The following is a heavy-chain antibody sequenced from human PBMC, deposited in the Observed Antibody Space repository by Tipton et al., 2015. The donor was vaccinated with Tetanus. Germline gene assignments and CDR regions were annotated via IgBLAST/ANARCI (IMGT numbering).Heavy chain of an antibody. J-gene: IGHJ4*02. D-gene: IGHD6-19*01. CDR2: INPSGGA. CDR3: AGPVKQWLVPVDS. V-gene: IGHV4-34*01. CDR1: GGSFSGHY. Sequence: TLSLTCAVSGGSFSGHYWSWIRQPPGEGLEWIGEINPSGGASYNPSLKSRVTISVDTSKNQFSLKLTSVTAADTAVHYCAGPVKQWLVPVDSWGQGTLVTVSS.